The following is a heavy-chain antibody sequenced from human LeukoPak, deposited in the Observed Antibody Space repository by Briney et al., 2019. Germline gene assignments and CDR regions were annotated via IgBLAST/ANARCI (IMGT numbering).Heavy chain of an antibody. CDR3: ARFGRDGYGLAYYFDY. Sequence: ASVKVSCKASGYTFTSYYMHWVRQAPGQGLEWMGIINPSGGSTSYAQKFQGRVTMTRDTSTSTVYMELSSLRSEDTAVYYCARFGRDGYGLAYYFDYWGQGTLVTVSS. J-gene: IGHJ4*02. D-gene: IGHD5-24*01. CDR1: GYTFTSYY. CDR2: INPSGGST. V-gene: IGHV1-46*01.